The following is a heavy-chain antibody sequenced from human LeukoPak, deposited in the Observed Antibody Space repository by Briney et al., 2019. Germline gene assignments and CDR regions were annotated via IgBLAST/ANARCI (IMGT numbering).Heavy chain of an antibody. Sequence: SETLSLTCTVSGGSFSSSSYYWGWIRQPPGKGREWIGSIYYSGSPYYNPSLKIPVTISVDTSKNQFSLKLSSVTAADTAVYYCARVGADFDYWGQGTLVTVSS. CDR3: ARVGADFDY. CDR1: GGSFSSSSYY. J-gene: IGHJ4*02. V-gene: IGHV4-39*01. CDR2: IYYSGSP. D-gene: IGHD3-10*01.